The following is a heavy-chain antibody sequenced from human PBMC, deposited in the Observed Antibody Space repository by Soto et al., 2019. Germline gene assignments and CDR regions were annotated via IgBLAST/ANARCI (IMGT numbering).Heavy chain of an antibody. CDR2: ILYSGST. V-gene: IGHV4-30-4*01. CDR1: GCSISSGDYS. D-gene: IGHD4-17*01. Sequence: SETPSLTCTVSGCSISSGDYSWTWIRQPPGKGLEWIGYILYSGSTNYNPSLESRLTISVDTSKNQYSLKLTSVTAADTAVYYCARNGALDYWGRGTLVT. J-gene: IGHJ4*02. CDR3: ARNGALDY.